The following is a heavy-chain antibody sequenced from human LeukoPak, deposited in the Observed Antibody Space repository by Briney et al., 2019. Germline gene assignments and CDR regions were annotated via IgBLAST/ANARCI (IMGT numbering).Heavy chain of an antibody. CDR3: ARRRYYDNSGYNPTYYFDY. Sequence: SETLSLTCTVSGDSFIGSYWSWIRQAPGKGLEWIGYIYYPVDTNYNPSLQSRVTMSVDISKKQFSLRLTSVTAADTAVYYCARRRYYDNSGYNPTYYFDYWGQGILVTVSS. D-gene: IGHD3-22*01. J-gene: IGHJ4*02. CDR2: IYYPVDT. V-gene: IGHV4-59*01. CDR1: GDSFIGSY.